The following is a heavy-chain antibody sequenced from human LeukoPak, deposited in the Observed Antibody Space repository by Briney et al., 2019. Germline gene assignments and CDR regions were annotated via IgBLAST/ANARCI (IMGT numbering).Heavy chain of an antibody. CDR3: ARGAVVIALSFDI. CDR1: GGSISSDD. Sequence: SDTLSLTCTVAGGSISSDDCIWVRQPPGKELERLGYIYYSGSTNYNPSLKSRVTISVDTSKNQFSLKLSSVTAADTAVYYCARGAVVIALSFDIWGQGTMVTVSS. J-gene: IGHJ3*02. CDR2: IYYSGST. V-gene: IGHV4-59*01. D-gene: IGHD2-21*01.